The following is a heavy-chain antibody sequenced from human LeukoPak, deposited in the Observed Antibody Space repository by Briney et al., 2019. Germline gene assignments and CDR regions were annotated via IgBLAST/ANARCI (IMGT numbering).Heavy chain of an antibody. V-gene: IGHV3-11*04. J-gene: IGHJ4*02. Sequence: GGSLRLACAASGFTFSDYYMSWVRQAPGKGLEWVSYISSSGSTIYYADSVKGRFTISRDTAKNSLYLQMNSLTAEETAVYCCARDGVSSWYYFDSWGQGPLVTVSS. D-gene: IGHD6-13*01. CDR2: ISSSGSTI. CDR3: ARDGVSSWYYFDS. CDR1: GFTFSDYY.